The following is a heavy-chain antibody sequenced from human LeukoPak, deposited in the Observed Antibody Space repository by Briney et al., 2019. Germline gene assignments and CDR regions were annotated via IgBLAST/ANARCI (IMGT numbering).Heavy chain of an antibody. J-gene: IGHJ4*02. V-gene: IGHV1-18*01. CDR2: ISAYNGNT. D-gene: IGHD2-15*01. Sequence: ASVKVSCKASGYTFTSYGISWVRQAPGQGLEWMGWISAYNGNTNYAQKLQGRVTMTTDTSTSTAYMELRSLRSDDTAVYYCARTYCSGGSCYWPLDYWGQGTLVTVSS. CDR1: GYTFTSYG. CDR3: ARTYCSGGSCYWPLDY.